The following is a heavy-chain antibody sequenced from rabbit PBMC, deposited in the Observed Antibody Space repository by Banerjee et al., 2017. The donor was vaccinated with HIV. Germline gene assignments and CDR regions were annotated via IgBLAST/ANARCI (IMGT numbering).Heavy chain of an antibody. D-gene: IGHD6-1*01. CDR2: IYTGDGYT. CDR1: EFFFSFSNW. V-gene: IGHV1S45*01. J-gene: IGHJ4*01. CDR3: ARDGGYADDGYAFNL. Sequence: QEQLEESGGDLVKPEGSLTLTCTASEFFFSFSNWICWVRQAPGKGLEWIACIYTGDGYTYYASWAKGRFTLSRENNQNTVTLQMTSLTAADTATYFCARDGGYADDGYAFNLWGQGTLVTVS.